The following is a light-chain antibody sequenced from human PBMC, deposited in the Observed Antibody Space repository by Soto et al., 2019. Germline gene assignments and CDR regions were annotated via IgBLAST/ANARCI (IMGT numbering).Light chain of an antibody. CDR1: ESLEYSDGVAY. CDR2: AAS. J-gene: IGKJ2*01. V-gene: IGKV1-39*01. Sequence: MTQSPLSLPVTLGQPASISCRSTESLEYSDGVAYLSWYQQKPGKAPKLLIYAASSLQSGVPSRFSGSGSGTDFTLTISSLQPEDFATYYCQQSYSTSYTFGQGTKLEIK. CDR3: QQSYSTSYT.